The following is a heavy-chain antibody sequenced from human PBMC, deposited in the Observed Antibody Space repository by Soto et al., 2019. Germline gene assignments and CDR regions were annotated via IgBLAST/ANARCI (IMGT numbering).Heavy chain of an antibody. CDR1: GYTXTSYG. Sequence: SXKVSCKASGYTXTSYGIHWVRQAPGQGLEWMGWIIAYNGNTNYAQKLQGRVTMNTHTSTSTAYMELTSLRSDETAVYYCARDKKSYDFWSGYSGDAFDIWGQGTMLT. CDR3: ARDKKSYDFWSGYSGDAFDI. CDR2: IIAYNGNT. J-gene: IGHJ3*02. D-gene: IGHD3-3*01. V-gene: IGHV1-18*01.